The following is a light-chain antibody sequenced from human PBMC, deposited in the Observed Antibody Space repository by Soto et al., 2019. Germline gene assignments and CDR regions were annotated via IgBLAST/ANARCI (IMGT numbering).Light chain of an antibody. CDR3: SSYTSSSTVL. J-gene: IGLJ2*01. V-gene: IGLV2-14*03. CDR1: SSDVGGYNY. Sequence: QSALTQPASVSGSPGQSITISCTGTSSDVGGYNYVSWYQQHPDKAPKLMIYDVRNRPSGVSDRFSGSKSGNTASLTISGLQAEDEADYYCSSYTSSSTVLFGGGTQLTVL. CDR2: DVR.